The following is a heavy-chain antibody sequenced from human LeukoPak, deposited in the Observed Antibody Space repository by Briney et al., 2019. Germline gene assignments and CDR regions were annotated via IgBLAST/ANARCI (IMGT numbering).Heavy chain of an antibody. Sequence: GGSLRLSCAASGFTLGNYAMSWVRQAPGKGLEWVSPISGNGYNTYYADSVKGRFTISSESSGNTLYLQMHNLRAEDTAVYYCAKGVRLWFAFYFDYWGQGTLVTVSS. CDR2: ISGNGYNT. CDR1: GFTLGNYA. V-gene: IGHV3-23*01. CDR3: AKGVRLWFAFYFDY. D-gene: IGHD3-10*01. J-gene: IGHJ4*02.